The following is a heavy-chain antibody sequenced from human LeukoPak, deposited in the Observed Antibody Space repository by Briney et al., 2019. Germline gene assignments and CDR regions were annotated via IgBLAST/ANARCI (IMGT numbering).Heavy chain of an antibody. CDR3: ATGYSPLYYFDY. CDR1: GYTFTGYY. D-gene: IGHD6-13*01. Sequence: AAVKVSCKASGYTFTGYYMHLVRQAPGQGLEWMGWINPNSGGTNYAQKFQGRVTMTRDTSISTAYMELSRLRSDDTAVYYCATGYSPLYYFDYWGQGTLVTVSS. V-gene: IGHV1-2*02. CDR2: INPNSGGT. J-gene: IGHJ4*02.